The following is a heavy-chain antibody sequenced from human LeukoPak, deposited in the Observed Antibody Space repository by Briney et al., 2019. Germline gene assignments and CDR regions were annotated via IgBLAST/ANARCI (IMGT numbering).Heavy chain of an antibody. D-gene: IGHD2-15*01. CDR3: ARGYSFGPYGMDV. CDR2: ISYDGSNK. V-gene: IGHV3-30*03. CDR1: GFTFSSYG. J-gene: IGHJ6*02. Sequence: TGRSLRLSCAASGFTFSSYGMHWVRQAPGKGLEWVAVISYDGSNKYYADSVKGRFTISRDNSKNTLYLQMSSLRAEDTAVYFCARGYSFGPYGMDVWGQGTTVTVSS.